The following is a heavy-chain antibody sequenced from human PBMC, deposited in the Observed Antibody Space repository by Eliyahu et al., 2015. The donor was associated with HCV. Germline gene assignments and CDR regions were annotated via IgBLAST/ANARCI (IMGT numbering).Heavy chain of an antibody. V-gene: IGHV4-34*01. J-gene: IGHJ4*02. CDR2: INHSGST. D-gene: IGHD3-22*01. Sequence: QVQLQQWGAGLLKPSETLSLTCAVYGGSFSGYYWSWIRQPPGKGLEWIGEINHSGSTNYNPSLKSRVTISVDTSKNQFSLKLSSVTAADTAVYYCARVRAEITMIVVVPRRGYFDYWGQGTLVTVSS. CDR3: ARVRAEITMIVVVPRRGYFDY. CDR1: GGSFSGYY.